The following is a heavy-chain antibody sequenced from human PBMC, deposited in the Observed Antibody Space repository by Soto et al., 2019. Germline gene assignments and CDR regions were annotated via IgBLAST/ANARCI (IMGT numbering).Heavy chain of an antibody. V-gene: IGHV3-11*01. CDR2: ISSSGSTI. CDR3: ASGYSSSWYVPPIDAFDI. D-gene: IGHD6-13*01. J-gene: IGHJ3*02. Sequence: PGGSLRLSCAASGFTFSDYYMSWIRQAPGKGLEWVSYISSSGSTIYYADSVKGRFTISGDNAKNSLYLQMNSLRAEDTAVYYCASGYSSSWYVPPIDAFDIWGQGTMVTVSS. CDR1: GFTFSDYY.